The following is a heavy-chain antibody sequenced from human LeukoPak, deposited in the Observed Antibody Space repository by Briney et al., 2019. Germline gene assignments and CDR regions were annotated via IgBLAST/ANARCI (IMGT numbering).Heavy chain of an antibody. CDR3: AKDGIWGTTGYYFDY. D-gene: IGHD1-1*01. CDR2: ISWNSGSI. CDR1: GFTFDDYA. Sequence: PGGSLRLSCAASGFTFDDYAMHWVRHAPGKGLEWVSGISWNSGSIGYADSVKGRFTISRDNAKNSLYLQMNSLRAEDTALYYCAKDGIWGTTGYYFDYWGQGTLVTVSS. J-gene: IGHJ4*02. V-gene: IGHV3-9*01.